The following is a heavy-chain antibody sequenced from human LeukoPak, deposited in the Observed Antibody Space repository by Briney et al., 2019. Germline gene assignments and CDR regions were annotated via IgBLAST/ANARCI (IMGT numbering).Heavy chain of an antibody. Sequence: GGSLRLSCAASGFTFSSHWMSWVRQAPGKGLEWVANIKQDGSEKYYVDSVKGRFTISRDNAKNSLYLQMNSLRAEDTAVYYCARLYCSGGSCWFDYWGQGTLVTVSS. CDR2: IKQDGSEK. V-gene: IGHV3-7*01. CDR3: ARLYCSGGSCWFDY. CDR1: GFTFSSHW. D-gene: IGHD2-15*01. J-gene: IGHJ4*02.